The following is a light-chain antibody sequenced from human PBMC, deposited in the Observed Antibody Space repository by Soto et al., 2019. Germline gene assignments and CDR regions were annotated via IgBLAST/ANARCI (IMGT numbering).Light chain of an antibody. Sequence: EVVLTQSPRTLSLSPGKRSTLSCRASQSISSSYLAWYQQRPGQAPRLLIYGASSRATGIPDRFSGSGSGTEFTLTISRLEPEDFAVYYCQQYGSSSITFGQGTRLEIK. CDR2: GAS. J-gene: IGKJ5*01. V-gene: IGKV3-20*01. CDR3: QQYGSSSIT. CDR1: QSISSSY.